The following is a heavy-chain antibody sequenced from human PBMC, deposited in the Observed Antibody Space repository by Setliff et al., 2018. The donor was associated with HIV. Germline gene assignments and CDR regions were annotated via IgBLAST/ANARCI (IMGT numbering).Heavy chain of an antibody. CDR2: IYYSGST. CDR1: GLSMSTTSYY. CDR3: ARGRSITIFGVAYFDF. Sequence: SETLSLTCAVSGLSMSTTSYYWGWIRQPPGKGLEWIGSIYYSGSTYYNPSLKSRVTISVDTTTNQVSLQVNSVTAVDTAVYYCARGRSITIFGVAYFDFWGQGTQVTVSS. V-gene: IGHV4-39*07. D-gene: IGHD3-3*01. J-gene: IGHJ4*02.